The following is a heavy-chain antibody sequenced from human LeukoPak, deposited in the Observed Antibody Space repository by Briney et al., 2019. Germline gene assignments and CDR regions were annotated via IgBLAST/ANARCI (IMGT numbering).Heavy chain of an antibody. J-gene: IGHJ4*02. CDR3: ARDIVGVNRDYFDY. Sequence: SETLSLSCTVSGGSISGHYWSWVRQPPGKGLEWIGYIHYRGSTDYNPSLKSGVTISVDTSKNQFSLKMSSVTAADTAVYYCARDIVGVNRDYFDYWGQGTLVTVSS. V-gene: IGHV4-59*11. CDR2: IHYRGST. CDR1: GGSISGHY. D-gene: IGHD1-26*01.